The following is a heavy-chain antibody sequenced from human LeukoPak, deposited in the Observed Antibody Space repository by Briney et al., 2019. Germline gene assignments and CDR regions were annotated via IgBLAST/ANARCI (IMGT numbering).Heavy chain of an antibody. CDR2: IYPGDSDT. CDR3: ARQGRSSIAARTANY. V-gene: IGHV5-51*01. Sequence: GESLQISCKGSGYSFTSYWIGWVRQLPGKGLEWMGIIYPGDSDTRYSPSFQGQVTISADKSISTAYLQWSSLKASDTAMYYCARQGRSSIAARTANYWGQGTLVTVSS. J-gene: IGHJ4*02. D-gene: IGHD6-6*01. CDR1: GYSFTSYW.